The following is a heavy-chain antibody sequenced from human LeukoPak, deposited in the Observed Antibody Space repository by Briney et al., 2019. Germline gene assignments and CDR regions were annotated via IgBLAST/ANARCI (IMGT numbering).Heavy chain of an antibody. Sequence: SETLSLTCTVSGGSISSYYWSWIRQPAGKGLEWIGRIYTSGSTNYNPSLKSRVTISVDTSKNQFSLKLSSVTAADTAVYYCARDQRAMVRGVMAYYYYMDVWGKGTTVTVSS. J-gene: IGHJ6*03. D-gene: IGHD3-10*01. CDR1: GGSISSYY. CDR2: IYTSGST. V-gene: IGHV4-4*07. CDR3: ARDQRAMVRGVMAYYYYMDV.